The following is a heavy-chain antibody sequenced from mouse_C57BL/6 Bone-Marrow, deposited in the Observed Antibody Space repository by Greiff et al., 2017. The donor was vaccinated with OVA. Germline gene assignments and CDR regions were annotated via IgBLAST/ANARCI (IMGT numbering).Heavy chain of an antibody. CDR1: GFTFSSYG. CDR2: ISSGGSYT. J-gene: IGHJ3*01. V-gene: IGHV5-6*01. CDR3: ARGRGRFAY. Sequence: EVHLVESGGDLVKPGGSLKLSCAASGFTFSSYGMSWVRQTPDKRLEWVATISSGGSYTYYPDSVKGRFTISRDNAKNTLYLQMSSLKSEDTAMYCCARGRGRFAYWGQGTLVTVSA.